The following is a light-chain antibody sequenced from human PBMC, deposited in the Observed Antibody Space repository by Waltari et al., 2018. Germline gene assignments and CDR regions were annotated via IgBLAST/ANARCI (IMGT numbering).Light chain of an antibody. CDR1: STDIGVYNY. CDR2: EVS. J-gene: IGLJ2*01. CDR3: ASFAGSNTL. V-gene: IGLV2-8*01. Sequence: QSALTQPPSASGSPGQSVTTPCTATSTDIGVYNYVSWYHHHPGKAPKLLIYEVSERPSGVPDRFSGSKSGITASLTVFGLQTEDEADYYCASFAGSNTLFGGGTKLTVL.